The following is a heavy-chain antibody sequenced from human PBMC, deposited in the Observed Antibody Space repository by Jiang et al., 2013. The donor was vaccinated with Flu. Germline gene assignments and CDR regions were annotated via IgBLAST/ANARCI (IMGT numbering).Heavy chain of an antibody. CDR2: INYSGTT. D-gene: IGHD3-22*01. V-gene: IGHV4-34*01. CDR3: ARDRRITMIVPDAFDI. J-gene: IGHJ3*02. Sequence: LLKPSETLSLTCAVYGGSFSGYYWTWIRQPPGKGLEWIGEINYSGTTNCIPSLKSRVTISVDTSKNQFSLKLSSVTAADTAVYYCARDRRITMIVPDAFDIWGQGTMVTVSS. CDR1: GGSFSGYY.